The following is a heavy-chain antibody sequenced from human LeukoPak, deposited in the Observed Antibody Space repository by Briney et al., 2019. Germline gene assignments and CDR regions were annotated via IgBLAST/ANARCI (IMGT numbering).Heavy chain of an antibody. CDR1: GFTFSSYS. J-gene: IGHJ6*03. D-gene: IGHD5-18*01. Sequence: GGSLRLSCAASGFTFSSYSMNWVRQAPGKGLEWVSSISSSSSYIYYADSVKGRFTISRDNAKNSLYLQMNSLRAEDTAVYYCARARGYPGYYYYMDVWGKGTTVTVSS. CDR2: ISSSSSYI. V-gene: IGHV3-21*01. CDR3: ARARGYPGYYYYMDV.